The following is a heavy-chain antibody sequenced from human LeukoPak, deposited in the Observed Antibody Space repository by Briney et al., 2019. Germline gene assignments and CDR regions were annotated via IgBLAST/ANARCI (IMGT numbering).Heavy chain of an antibody. Sequence: ASVKVSCKASGYIFTGYYMHWVRQAPGQGLEWMGWISAYNGNTNYAQKLQGRVTMTTDTSTSTAYMELRSLRSDDTAVYYCARAPLGYCSSTSCSYYGMDVWGQGTTVTVSS. CDR1: GYIFTGYY. J-gene: IGHJ6*02. CDR2: ISAYNGNT. V-gene: IGHV1-18*04. CDR3: ARAPLGYCSSTSCSYYGMDV. D-gene: IGHD2-2*01.